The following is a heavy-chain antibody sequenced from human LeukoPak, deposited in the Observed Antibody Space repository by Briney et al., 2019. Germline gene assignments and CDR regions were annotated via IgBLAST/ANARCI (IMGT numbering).Heavy chain of an antibody. CDR1: GGTFTIYA. CDR3: ARDLRTPGGFWSGYYRLSEDYYYYYMDV. D-gene: IGHD3-3*01. Sequence: SVKVSFTASGGTFTIYAISWVRQAPGQGLEWMGRIIPILGIANYAQKFQGRVTITADKSTSTAYMELSSLRSEDTAVYYCARDLRTPGGFWSGYYRLSEDYYYYYMDVWGKGTTVTVSS. CDR2: IIPILGIA. J-gene: IGHJ6*03. V-gene: IGHV1-69*04.